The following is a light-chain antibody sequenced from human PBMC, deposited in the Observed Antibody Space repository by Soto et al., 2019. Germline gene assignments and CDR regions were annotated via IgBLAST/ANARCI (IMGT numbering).Light chain of an antibody. CDR3: KRYDSLRT. J-gene: IGKJ1*01. CDR2: GAS. Sequence: EILLTQSPGTLSLSPCERATLSCRASQSVRSNFLAWYKQKPGQAPRLLIYGASNRATGITDRFSGSGSGTDFTITITRLEPEDFAMYYCKRYDSLRTFGQGTKVDI. CDR1: QSVRSNF. V-gene: IGKV3-20*01.